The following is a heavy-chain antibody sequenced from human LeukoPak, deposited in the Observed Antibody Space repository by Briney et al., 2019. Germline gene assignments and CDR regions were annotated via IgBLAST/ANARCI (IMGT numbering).Heavy chain of an antibody. J-gene: IGHJ4*02. CDR2: IKSKTDGGTT. Sequence: GGSLRLSCAASGFTFSNAWMSWVRQAPGKGLEWVGRIKSKTDGGTTDYAAPVKGRFTISRDDSKNTLYLQMNSLKTEDTAVYYCTTDRAWRFGELLCFTCYWGQGTLVTVSS. CDR1: GFTFSNAW. CDR3: TTDRAWRFGELLCFTCY. D-gene: IGHD3-10*01. V-gene: IGHV3-15*01.